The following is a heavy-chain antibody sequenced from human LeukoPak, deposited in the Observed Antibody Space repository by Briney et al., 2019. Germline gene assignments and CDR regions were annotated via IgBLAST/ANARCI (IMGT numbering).Heavy chain of an antibody. CDR1: DGSISSSSYY. D-gene: IGHD6-6*01. Sequence: SETLSLTCTVSDGSISSSSYYWGWIRQPPGKGLEWIGSISYSGSTYYNSSLKSRVTISEDTSKNQFSLKLTSVTAADTAVYYCARDYSSSYYFDTWGQGTLVTVSS. CDR3: ARDYSSSYYFDT. CDR2: ISYSGST. J-gene: IGHJ4*02. V-gene: IGHV4-39*07.